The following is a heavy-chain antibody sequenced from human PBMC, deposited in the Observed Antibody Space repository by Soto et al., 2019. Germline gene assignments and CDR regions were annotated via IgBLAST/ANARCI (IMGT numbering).Heavy chain of an antibody. CDR3: ATRSDIAVVAGSLAEYLQH. Sequence: ASVKVSCKASGYTFTSYAMHWVRQAPGQRLEWMGWINADNGNTKYSQKFQGRVTITRDTSASTAYMELRSLRSDDTAVYYCATRSDIAVVAGSLAEYLQHWGQGTLVTVSS. CDR2: INADNGNT. J-gene: IGHJ1*01. D-gene: IGHD2-15*01. CDR1: GYTFTSYA. V-gene: IGHV1-3*01.